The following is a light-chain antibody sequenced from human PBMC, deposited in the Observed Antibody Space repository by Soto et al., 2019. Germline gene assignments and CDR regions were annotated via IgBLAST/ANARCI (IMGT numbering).Light chain of an antibody. V-gene: IGKV3-20*01. CDR2: GAS. CDR1: QSVSSY. Sequence: IVLTQSPATLSLSPGERATLSCRASQSVSSYLAWYQQKPGQAPRLLIYGASSRATGIPDRFSGSGSGTDFTLTISRLEPEDFAVYYCQQYGSSGWTFGQGTKVDIK. J-gene: IGKJ1*01. CDR3: QQYGSSGWT.